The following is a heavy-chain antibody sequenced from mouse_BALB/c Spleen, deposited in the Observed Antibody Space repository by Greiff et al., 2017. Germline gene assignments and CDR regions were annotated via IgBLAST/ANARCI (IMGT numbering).Heavy chain of an antibody. V-gene: IGHV5-9-4*01. Sequence: EVKVVESGGGLVKPGGSLKLSCAASGFTFSSYAMSWVRQSPEKRLEWVAEISSGGSYTYYPDTVTGRFTISRDNAKNTLYLEMSSLRSEDTAMYYCARDGALLRLRFAYWGQGTLVTVSA. CDR2: ISSGGSYT. D-gene: IGHD1-2*01. J-gene: IGHJ3*01. CDR1: GFTFSSYA. CDR3: ARDGALLRLRFAY.